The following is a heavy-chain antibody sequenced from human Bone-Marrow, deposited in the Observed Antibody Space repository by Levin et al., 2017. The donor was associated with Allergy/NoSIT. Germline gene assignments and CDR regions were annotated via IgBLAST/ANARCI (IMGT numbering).Heavy chain of an antibody. D-gene: IGHD3-16*02. J-gene: IGHJ4*02. Sequence: GGSLRLSCATSQFTFNDYAMHWVRQAPGKGLEWVALIWYDGSRTYYADSVQGRTTIPRDNSKNTLYLQMNSLRVDDTAAYYFARGDITSRYNVDNWGQGILVTVSS. CDR2: IWYDGSRT. V-gene: IGHV3-33*01. CDR1: QFTFNDYA. CDR3: ARGDITSRYNVDN.